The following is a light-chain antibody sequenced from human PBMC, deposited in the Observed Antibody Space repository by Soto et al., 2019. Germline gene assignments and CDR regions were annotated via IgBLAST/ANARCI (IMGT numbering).Light chain of an antibody. CDR3: SSYKSSSTYV. Sequence: QSVLTQPASVSGSPGQSITISCTGTGSDVGGYDYVSWYQHHPGKAPKVMIYEVTNRPSGVSNRFSGSKSGNTASLTISGLLAEEEADYYCSSYKSSSTYVFGTGTKVT. CDR1: GSDVGGYDY. V-gene: IGLV2-14*01. J-gene: IGLJ1*01. CDR2: EVT.